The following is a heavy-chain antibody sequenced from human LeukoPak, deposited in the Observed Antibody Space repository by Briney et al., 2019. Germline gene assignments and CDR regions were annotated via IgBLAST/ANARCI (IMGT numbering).Heavy chain of an antibody. D-gene: IGHD1-26*01. J-gene: IGHJ4*02. Sequence: SETLSLTCTVSGGSISSYYWSWIRQPPGKGLEWIGYIYYSGSTNYNPSLKGRVTISVDTSKNQFSLRLSSVTAADTAMYYCAKSGGYGLIDYWGQGTLVTVSS. CDR3: AKSGGYGLIDY. CDR2: IYYSGST. CDR1: GGSISSYY. V-gene: IGHV4-59*08.